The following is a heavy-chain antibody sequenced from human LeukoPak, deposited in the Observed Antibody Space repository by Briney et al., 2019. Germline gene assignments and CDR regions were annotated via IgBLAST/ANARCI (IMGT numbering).Heavy chain of an antibody. V-gene: IGHV4-59*01. D-gene: IGHD3-22*01. CDR3: ARDTADYYDSSGYPNDAFDI. CDR2: IYYSGST. J-gene: IGHJ3*02. Sequence: SETLSLTCTVSGGSISSYYWSWIRQPPGKGLEWIGYIYYSGSTNYNPSLKSRVTISVDTSKNQFSLKLSSVTAADTAVYYCARDTADYYDSSGYPNDAFDIWGQGTMVTVSS. CDR1: GGSISSYY.